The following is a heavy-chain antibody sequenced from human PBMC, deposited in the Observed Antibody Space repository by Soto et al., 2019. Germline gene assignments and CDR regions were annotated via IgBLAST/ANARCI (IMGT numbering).Heavy chain of an antibody. V-gene: IGHV1-18*01. CDR3: AGYSYRSIRPFDY. Sequence: ASVKVSCKASGYSFSSYGITWVRQAPGQGLEWMGWISPSTGETNYAQKFQGRVTVTTDRSTTTAYLELSSLRPDDTAVYYCAGYSYRSIRPFDYWGQGTLVSGSS. D-gene: IGHD5-18*01. J-gene: IGHJ4*02. CDR1: GYSFSSYG. CDR2: ISPSTGET.